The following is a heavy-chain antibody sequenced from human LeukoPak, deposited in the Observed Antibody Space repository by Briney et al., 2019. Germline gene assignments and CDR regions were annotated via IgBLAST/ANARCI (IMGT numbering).Heavy chain of an antibody. Sequence: GGSLRLSCSASGFTFSSYSMNWVRQAPGKGLEWVSSISSSSSYVYYADSVKGRFTISRDNAKNSLYLQMNSLRAEDTAVYYCARDSQIAAAGSGIDYWGQGTLVTVSS. J-gene: IGHJ4*02. CDR1: GFTFSSYS. CDR2: ISSSSSYV. D-gene: IGHD6-13*01. V-gene: IGHV3-21*01. CDR3: ARDSQIAAAGSGIDY.